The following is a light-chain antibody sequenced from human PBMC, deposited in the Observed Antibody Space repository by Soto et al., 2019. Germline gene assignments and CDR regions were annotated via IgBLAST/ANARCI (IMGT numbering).Light chain of an antibody. CDR3: QQYENLPT. Sequence: DIQMTQSTSSLSASVGDRVTITCRASQSISSYLNWYQQKPGKAPKLLIYKASSLESGVPSRFSGSGSGTDFTFTISRLQPEDIATYYCQQYENLPTFGQGTRLEI. J-gene: IGKJ5*01. CDR1: QSISSY. V-gene: IGKV1-33*01. CDR2: KAS.